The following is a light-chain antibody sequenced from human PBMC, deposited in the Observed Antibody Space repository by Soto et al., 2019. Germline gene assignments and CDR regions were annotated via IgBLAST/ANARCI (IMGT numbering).Light chain of an antibody. CDR1: NNDVGGYNY. V-gene: IGLV2-14*03. CDR2: DVT. Sequence: QSVLNQPASGSGSPGQSIAIPRTGTNNDVGGYNYVSWYQHHPGKAPKLIIYDVTNRPSGVSNPFSGSKSGNTASLTISGLQPEDEADYYCSSYTTSNTRQIVFGTGTKVTVL. CDR3: SSYTTSNTRQIV. J-gene: IGLJ1*01.